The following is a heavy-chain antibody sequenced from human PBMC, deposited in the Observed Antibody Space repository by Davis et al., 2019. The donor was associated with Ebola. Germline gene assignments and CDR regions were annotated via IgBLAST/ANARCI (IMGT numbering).Heavy chain of an antibody. J-gene: IGHJ6*04. CDR1: GYTFTSYG. Sequence: AASVKVSCKASGYTFTSYGITWVRQAPGQGLEWMGWINTNTGNPTYAPGFTGRFVFSLDTSVNTAYLQISSLKAEDTAVYYCARDLEMATVFLYSYSGMDVWGKGTTVTVSS. V-gene: IGHV7-4-1*02. CDR3: ARDLEMATVFLYSYSGMDV. D-gene: IGHD5-24*01. CDR2: INTNTGNP.